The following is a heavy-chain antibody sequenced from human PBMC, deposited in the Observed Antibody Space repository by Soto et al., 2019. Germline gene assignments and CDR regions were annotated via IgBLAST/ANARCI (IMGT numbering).Heavy chain of an antibody. J-gene: IGHJ3*02. CDR3: ARDLGSPHYYDSSGQVVAFDI. D-gene: IGHD3-22*01. CDR2: ISSSSSTI. CDR1: GFTFSSYS. V-gene: IGHV3-48*01. Sequence: PGGSLRLSCAASGFTFSSYSMNWVRQAPGKGLEWVSYISSSSSTIYYADSVKGRFTISRDNAKNSLYLQMNSLRAEDTAVYYWARDLGSPHYYDSSGQVVAFDIWGQGTMVTVSS.